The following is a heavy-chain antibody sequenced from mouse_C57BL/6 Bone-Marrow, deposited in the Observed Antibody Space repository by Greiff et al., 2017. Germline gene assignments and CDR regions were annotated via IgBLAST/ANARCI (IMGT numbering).Heavy chain of an antibody. CDR1: GYAFSSSW. J-gene: IGHJ3*01. D-gene: IGHD3-1*01. CDR2: IYPGDGDT. Sequence: QVQLKESGPELVKPGASVKISCKASGYAFSSSWMNWVKQRPGKGLEWIGRIYPGDGDTNYNGKFKGKATLTADTSSSTAYMQLSSLTSEDSAVYFCARWGYGGLFAYWGRGTLVTVSA. V-gene: IGHV1-82*01. CDR3: ARWGYGGLFAY.